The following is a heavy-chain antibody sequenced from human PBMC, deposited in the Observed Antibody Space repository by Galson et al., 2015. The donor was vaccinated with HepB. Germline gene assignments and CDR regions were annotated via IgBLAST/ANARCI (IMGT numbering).Heavy chain of an antibody. Sequence: SLRLSCAASGFSFSNYWLNWVRQAPGKGLEWVATIKHDGSEKLYVDSVKGRFTISRDNADNALYLQMNGLRAEDTAVYYCVAGTGWLPDYWGQGTLVTVSS. CDR1: GFSFSNYW. CDR2: IKHDGSEK. D-gene: IGHD3/OR15-3a*01. CDR3: VAGTGWLPDY. J-gene: IGHJ4*02. V-gene: IGHV3-7*01.